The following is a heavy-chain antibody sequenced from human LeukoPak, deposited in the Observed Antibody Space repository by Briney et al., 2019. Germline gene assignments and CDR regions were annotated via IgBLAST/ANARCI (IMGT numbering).Heavy chain of an antibody. J-gene: IGHJ4*02. CDR2: VYYTGAS. Sequence: SETLSLTCTVSGGSISSSSYYWGWIRQPPGRGLEWIGSVYYTGASYYNPSLKSRVTISIDTSKKHFSLKLTSVTAADTAVYYCARGAPPQNWGQGTLVTVSS. CDR1: GGSISSSSYY. CDR3: ARGAPPQN. V-gene: IGHV4-39*07.